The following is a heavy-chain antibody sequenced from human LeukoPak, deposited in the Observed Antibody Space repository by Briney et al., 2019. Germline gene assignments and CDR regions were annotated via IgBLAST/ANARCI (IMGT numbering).Heavy chain of an antibody. J-gene: IGHJ4*02. V-gene: IGHV3-30*04. D-gene: IGHD6-19*01. Sequence: GGSLRLSCAASGFTFSSYAMHWVRQAPGKGLEWVAIISNDGSNKYYADSVKGRFTLSRDNSKYTVYLQMYSLRAEDTAVYYCARDLGLGRGWYGGDFWGQGTLVTVSS. CDR3: ARDLGLGRGWYGGDF. CDR1: GFTFSSYA. CDR2: ISNDGSNK.